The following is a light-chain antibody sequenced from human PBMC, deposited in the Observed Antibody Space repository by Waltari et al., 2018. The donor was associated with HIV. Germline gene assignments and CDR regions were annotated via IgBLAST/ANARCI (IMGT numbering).Light chain of an antibody. V-gene: IGKV4-1*01. CDR1: QSVLHSANNKNY. CDR3: QQYYTTPT. Sequence: DIFMTQSPDSLAVSLGARATINCKSSQSVLHSANNKNYLAWYQQKPTQPPKLLIYWASTRESGVPDRFSGSGSGTDFTLTISSLQAEDVAVYYCQQYYTTPTFGGGTKVEIK. CDR2: WAS. J-gene: IGKJ4*01.